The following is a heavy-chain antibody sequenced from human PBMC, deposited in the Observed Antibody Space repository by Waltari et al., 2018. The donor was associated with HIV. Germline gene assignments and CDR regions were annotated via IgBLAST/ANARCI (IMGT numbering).Heavy chain of an antibody. CDR2: INPNSGGT. J-gene: IGHJ3*02. Sequence: QVQLVQSGAEVKKPGASVKVSCKASGYTFTGYYMHWVRQATGQGLEWMGWINPNSGGTNYAQKFQGRVTMTRDTSISTAYMELSRLRSDDTAVYYCARVKSGSGSKDAFDIWGQGTMVTVSS. D-gene: IGHD3-10*01. CDR1: GYTFTGYY. V-gene: IGHV1-2*02. CDR3: ARVKSGSGSKDAFDI.